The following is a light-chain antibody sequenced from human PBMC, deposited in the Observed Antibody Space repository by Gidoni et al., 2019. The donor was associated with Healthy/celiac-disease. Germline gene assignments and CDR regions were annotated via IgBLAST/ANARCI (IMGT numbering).Light chain of an antibody. J-gene: IGKJ2*01. CDR3: QQRSNWPLGYT. V-gene: IGKV3-11*01. Sequence: EIVFTQSPATLSLSPGERATLSCRASQSVSSYLAWYQQKPGQAPRLLIYDASNRATGIPARFSGSGSGTDFTLTISSLEPEDFAVYYCQQRSNWPLGYTFGQGTKLEIK. CDR2: DAS. CDR1: QSVSSY.